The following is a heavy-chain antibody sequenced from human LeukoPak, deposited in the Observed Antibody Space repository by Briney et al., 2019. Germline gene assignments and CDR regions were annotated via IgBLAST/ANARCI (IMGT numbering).Heavy chain of an antibody. J-gene: IGHJ6*03. CDR3: ARGVLVLRFLEWADYYMDV. CDR2: IIPIFGTA. V-gene: IGHV1-69*05. D-gene: IGHD3-3*01. CDR1: GGTFSSYA. Sequence: SVKVSCKASGGTFSSYAISWVRQAPGQGLEWMERIIPIFGTANYAQKFQGRVTITTDESTSTAYMELSSLRSENTAVYYCARGVLVLRFLEWADYYMDVWGKGTTVTVSS.